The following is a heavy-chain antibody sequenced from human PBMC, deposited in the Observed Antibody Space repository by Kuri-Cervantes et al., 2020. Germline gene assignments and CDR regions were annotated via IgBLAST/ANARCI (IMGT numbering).Heavy chain of an antibody. CDR1: GFNISSYW. CDR2: IQSDGSTT. CDR3: VKDHNPYDSSGYDGAFDI. Sequence: GESLKISCAASGFNISSYWMHWVRQAPGRGLVWVSHIQSDGSTTTYSDSVKGRFTISRDNAKNSLYLQMNSLRAEDTAVYYCVKDHNPYDSSGYDGAFDIWGQGTMVTVSS. D-gene: IGHD3-22*01. V-gene: IGHV3-74*01. J-gene: IGHJ3*02.